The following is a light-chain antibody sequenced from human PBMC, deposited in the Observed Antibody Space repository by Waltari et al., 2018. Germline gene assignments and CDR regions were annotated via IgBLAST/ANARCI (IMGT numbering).Light chain of an antibody. V-gene: IGKV1-16*01. J-gene: IGKJ4*01. CDR1: QGISKF. CDR3: QQYKTFPLT. Sequence: DIQMTQSPSSLAASVGARVTITCRASQGISKFLAWFRQKPGKAPESLIYGASSLQSGGPSRFSGSGSGTDFTLTISSLQPEDFASYYCQQYKTFPLTFGGGTKVEIK. CDR2: GAS.